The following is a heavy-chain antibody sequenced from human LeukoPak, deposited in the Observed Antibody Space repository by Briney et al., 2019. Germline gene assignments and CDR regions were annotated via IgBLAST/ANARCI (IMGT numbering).Heavy chain of an antibody. D-gene: IGHD1-26*01. CDR2: IYTSGST. J-gene: IGHJ4*02. CDR3: ARDQWGYSGSYYDYFDY. CDR1: GGSISSYY. Sequence: SETLSLTCTVSGGSISSYYWSWIRQPAGKGLEWIGRIYTSGSTNYNPSLKSRVTMSVDTSKNQFSLKLSSVTAADTAVYYCARDQWGYSGSYYDYFDYWGQGTLVTVSS. V-gene: IGHV4-4*07.